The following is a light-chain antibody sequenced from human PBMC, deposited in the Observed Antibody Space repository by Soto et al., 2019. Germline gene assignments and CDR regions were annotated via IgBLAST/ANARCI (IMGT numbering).Light chain of an antibody. Sequence: DIQMTQSPSTLSASVGDRVTIACRASQSISSYLAWYQQKPGKAPNLLIYKASNLASGVPSRFTGGESGTEFTLTINSLQPDDCATYFCQQYRSYSYRFGQGTKLEIK. V-gene: IGKV1-5*03. CDR1: QSISSY. CDR3: QQYRSYSYR. J-gene: IGKJ2*03. CDR2: KAS.